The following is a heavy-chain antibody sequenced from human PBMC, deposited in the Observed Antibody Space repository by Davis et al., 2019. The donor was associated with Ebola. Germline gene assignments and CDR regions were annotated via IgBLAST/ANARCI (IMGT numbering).Heavy chain of an antibody. CDR3: ARRAYCSGGSCYYNDY. D-gene: IGHD2-15*01. CDR2: ISTGSSTI. J-gene: IGHJ4*02. V-gene: IGHV3-48*02. Sequence: GGFLRPSCAAPGLTFSSYYMNWVRQVPGKGLEWVSYISTGSSTIYYADSVKGRFTISRDNAKNSLYLQMNSLRDEDTAVYYCARRAYCSGGSCYYNDYWGQGTLVTVSS. CDR1: GLTFSSYY.